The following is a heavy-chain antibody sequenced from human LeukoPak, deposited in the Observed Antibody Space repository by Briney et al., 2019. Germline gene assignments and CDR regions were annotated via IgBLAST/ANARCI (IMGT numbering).Heavy chain of an antibody. J-gene: IGHJ4*02. CDR1: GGPITNYY. CDR2: IHYSGST. V-gene: IGHV4-59*12. D-gene: IGHD6-6*01. CDR3: ARWYGSSYYFDY. Sequence: SETLSLTCTVSGGPITNYYWTWIRQPPGKGLEWIGYIHYSGSTNYNPSLKSRVTISVDRSKNQFSLKLSSVTAADTAVYYCARWYGSSYYFDYWGQGTLVTVSS.